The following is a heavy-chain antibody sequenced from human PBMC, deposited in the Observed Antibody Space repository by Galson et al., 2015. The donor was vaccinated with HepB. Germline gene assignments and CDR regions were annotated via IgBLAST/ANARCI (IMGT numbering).Heavy chain of an antibody. D-gene: IGHD6-25*01. CDR1: GFTFSSYW. Sequence: SLRLSCAASGFTFSSYWMNWVRQAPGKGLEWVANIKQDGSERYYVDSVKGRFTISRDNAKNSLYLQMNSLRPEDTAVYCCARAPPSSGYDPFYGAPWGQGTLVTVSS. CDR2: IKQDGSER. V-gene: IGHV3-7*03. CDR3: ARAPPSSGYDPFYGAP. J-gene: IGHJ5*02.